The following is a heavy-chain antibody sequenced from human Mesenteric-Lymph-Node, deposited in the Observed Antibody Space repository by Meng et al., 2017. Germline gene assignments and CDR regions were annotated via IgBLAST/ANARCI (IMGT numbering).Heavy chain of an antibody. V-gene: IGHV4-38-2*01. D-gene: IGHD3-3*01. CDR2: IYHSGST. CDR3: ARGGVVIDY. CDR1: GYSISSGYY. J-gene: IGHJ4*02. Sequence: GSLRLSCAVSGYSISSGYYWGWIRQPPGKGLEWIGSIYHSGSTYYNPSLKSRVTISVDTSKNQFSLKLSSVTAADTAVYYCARGGVVIDYWGQGTLVTVSS.